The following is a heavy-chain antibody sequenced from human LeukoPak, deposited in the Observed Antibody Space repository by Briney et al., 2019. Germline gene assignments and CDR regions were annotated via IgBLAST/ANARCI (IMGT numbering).Heavy chain of an antibody. CDR2: ISGSGGST. CDR1: GFTFSSYA. D-gene: IGHD5-18*01. Sequence: GGSLRLSCAASGFTFSSYAMSWVRQAPGKGLEWVSAISGSGGSTYYADSVKGRFTISRDNAKNSLYLQMNSLRAEDTAVYYCARDGNTAMDLFDYWGQGTLVTVSS. J-gene: IGHJ4*02. CDR3: ARDGNTAMDLFDY. V-gene: IGHV3-23*01.